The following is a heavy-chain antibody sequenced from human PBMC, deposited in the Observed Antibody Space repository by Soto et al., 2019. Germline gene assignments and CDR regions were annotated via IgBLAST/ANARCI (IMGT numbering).Heavy chain of an antibody. CDR1: GFSLSDYW. D-gene: IGHD5-18*01. CDR3: ARGANGYYYFDY. Sequence: EVQLVESGGGFVQPGGSLRLSCAASGFSLSDYWMNWVRQAPGEGLVWLSRITRDGSSTNYADSVKGRFTISRDNAKNTLYLQVNSLRGEDTAVYYCARGANGYYYFDYLGQGTLVTVSS. V-gene: IGHV3-74*01. J-gene: IGHJ4*02. CDR2: ITRDGSST.